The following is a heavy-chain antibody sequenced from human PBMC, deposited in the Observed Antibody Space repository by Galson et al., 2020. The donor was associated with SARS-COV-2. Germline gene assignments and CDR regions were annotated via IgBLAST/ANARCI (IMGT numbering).Heavy chain of an antibody. CDR1: GGSISSGGYY. V-gene: IGHV4-31*03. CDR3: ARDKYSYGYGSGFYGMDV. CDR2: IYYSGST. D-gene: IGHD5-18*01. J-gene: IGHJ6*02. Sequence: SEPLSLTCTVSGGSISSGGYYWSWIRQHPGKGLEWIGYIYYSGSTYYNPSLKSRVTISVDTSKNQFSLKLSSVTAADTAVYYCARDKYSYGYGSGFYGMDVWGQGTTVTVSS.